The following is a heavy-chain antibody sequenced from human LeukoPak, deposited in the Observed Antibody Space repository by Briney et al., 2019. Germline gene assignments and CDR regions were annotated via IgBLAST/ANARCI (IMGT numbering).Heavy chain of an antibody. D-gene: IGHD3-10*01. CDR1: GFTFDDYG. J-gene: IGHJ5*02. CDR3: ARPYGSGSWKYNWFDP. V-gene: IGHV3-20*01. CDR2: INWNGGRT. Sequence: GGSLRLCCAASGFTFDDYGMRWVRQARGKGLGWVSGINWNGGRTGYADSVKGRFTLSRDNAKTSLYLQINSLRAEDTALYHCARPYGSGSWKYNWFDPWGQGTLVTVSS.